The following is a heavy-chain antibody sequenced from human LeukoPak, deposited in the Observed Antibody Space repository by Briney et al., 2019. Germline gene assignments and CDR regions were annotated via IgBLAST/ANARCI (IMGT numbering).Heavy chain of an antibody. CDR1: GGSISSSSYY. CDR3: ARGYFDWFLDN. CDR2: IYYTGST. Sequence: SETLSLTCTVSGGSISSSSYYWAWIRQSPGKGLEWIGYIYYTGSTNYNPSLDSRVTISVDMSKNQASLNLKYVTAADTAVYYCARGYFDWFLDNWGRGTLVTVSS. D-gene: IGHD3-9*01. V-gene: IGHV4-61*05. J-gene: IGHJ4*02.